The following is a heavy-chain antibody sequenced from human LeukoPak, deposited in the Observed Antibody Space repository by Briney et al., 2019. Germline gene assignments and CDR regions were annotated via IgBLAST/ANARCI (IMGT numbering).Heavy chain of an antibody. J-gene: IGHJ4*02. Sequence: SETLSLTCTVSGDSISSYYWSWIRQPPGKGLEWIGEINHSGSTNYNPSLKSRVTISVDTSKNQFSLKLSSVTAADTAVYYCARLPSLYYYDSSGYYQHDYWGQGTLVTVSS. V-gene: IGHV4-34*01. D-gene: IGHD3-22*01. CDR2: INHSGST. CDR1: GDSISSYY. CDR3: ARLPSLYYYDSSGYYQHDY.